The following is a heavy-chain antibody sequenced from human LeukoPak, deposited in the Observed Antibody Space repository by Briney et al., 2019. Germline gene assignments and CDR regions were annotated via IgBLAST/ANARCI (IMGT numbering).Heavy chain of an antibody. CDR2: INSDGSST. CDR1: GFTFSSYW. Sequence: GGSLRLPCAASGFTFSSYWMHWVRQAPGKGLVWVSRINSDGSSTSYADSVKGRFTISRDNAKNTLYLQMNSLRAEDTAVYYCARQYSGYAGHPFDYWGQGTLVTVSS. V-gene: IGHV3-74*01. J-gene: IGHJ4*02. D-gene: IGHD5-12*01. CDR3: ARQYSGYAGHPFDY.